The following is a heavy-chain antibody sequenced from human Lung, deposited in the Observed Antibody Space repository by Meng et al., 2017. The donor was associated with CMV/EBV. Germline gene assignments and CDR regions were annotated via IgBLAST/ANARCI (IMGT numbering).Heavy chain of an antibody. CDR3: ARAPIVGATRAWFYYGMDV. CDR2: INHSGST. J-gene: IGHJ6*02. V-gene: IGHV4-34*01. Sequence: GSLRLSCAVYGGTFSGYYWSWIRQPPGKGLEWIGEINHSGSTNYNPSLKSRVTISVDTSKNQFSLKLSSVTAADTAVYYCARAPIVGATRAWFYYGMDVWGQGTTVTGSS. CDR1: GGTFSGYY. D-gene: IGHD1-26*01.